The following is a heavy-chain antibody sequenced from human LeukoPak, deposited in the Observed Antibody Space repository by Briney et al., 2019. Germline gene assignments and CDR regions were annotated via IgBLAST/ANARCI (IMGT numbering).Heavy chain of an antibody. J-gene: IGHJ4*02. CDR1: GFTFSSYW. D-gene: IGHD3-9*01. Sequence: GGSLRLSCAASGFTFSSYWMSWVRQTPGKGLEWVANIKEDGSEKYYVDSVKGRFTISRDNAKNTLYLQMNSLRAEDTAVYYCARLHYDVLTGPFDYWGQGTLVTVSS. CDR3: ARLHYDVLTGPFDY. CDR2: IKEDGSEK. V-gene: IGHV3-7*01.